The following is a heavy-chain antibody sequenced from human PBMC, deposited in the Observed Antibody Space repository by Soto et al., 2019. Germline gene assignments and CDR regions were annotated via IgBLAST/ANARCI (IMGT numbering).Heavy chain of an antibody. CDR2: IWYDGSNK. J-gene: IGHJ6*02. V-gene: IGHV3-33*01. Sequence: QVQLVESGGGVVQPGRSLRLSCAASGFTFSSYGMHWVRQAPGKGLEWEAVIWYDGSNKYYADSVKGRFTISRDNSKNTLYMQMNSLRAEDTAVYYCARPTNYYDSSGYSYYYYYGMDVLGQGTTVTVSS. D-gene: IGHD3-22*01. CDR3: ARPTNYYDSSGYSYYYYYGMDV. CDR1: GFTFSSYG.